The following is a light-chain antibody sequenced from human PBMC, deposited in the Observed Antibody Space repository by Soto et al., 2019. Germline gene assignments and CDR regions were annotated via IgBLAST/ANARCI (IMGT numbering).Light chain of an antibody. V-gene: IGLV1-44*01. CDR2: SPN. J-gene: IGLJ3*02. CDR3: AAWDDSLRNWV. CDR1: RSNIGSNN. Sequence: QSALTQPPSASGTPGQRVTISCSGSRSNIGSNNVNWYQQLPGTAPKLLIYSPNQRPSGVPERFSGSKSDTSASLAISGLQSEDEADYHCAAWDDSLRNWVFGGGTKVTVL.